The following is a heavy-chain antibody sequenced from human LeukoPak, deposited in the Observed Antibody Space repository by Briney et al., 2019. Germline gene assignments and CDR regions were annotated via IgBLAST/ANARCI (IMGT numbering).Heavy chain of an antibody. CDR1: GFTFSSYE. J-gene: IGHJ4*02. V-gene: IGHV3-48*03. CDR3: ARDVSRIEAAGYSDY. Sequence: GGSLRLSCAASGFTFSSYEMNWVRQAPGKGLEWVSHISSSGSTRYYADSVKGRFTISRDNAKNSLYLEMNSLRVEDTAVYYCARDVSRIEAAGYSDYWGQGILVTVSS. D-gene: IGHD6-13*01. CDR2: ISSSGSTR.